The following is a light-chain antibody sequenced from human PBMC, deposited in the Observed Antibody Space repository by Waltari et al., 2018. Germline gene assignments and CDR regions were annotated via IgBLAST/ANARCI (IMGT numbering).Light chain of an antibody. J-gene: IGLJ2*01. CDR1: RSDVGNYTR. CDR3: SSYAGSSKGV. Sequence: QSALTQPASVSGSPGQSITISCTGTRSDVGNYTRVSWYQQHPGKAPKLMIYAVSKRPSGVSDRFSGSKSGDMASLTISGLQPEDEAEYFCSSYAGSSKGVFGGGTKVTVL. CDR2: AVS. V-gene: IGLV2-23*02.